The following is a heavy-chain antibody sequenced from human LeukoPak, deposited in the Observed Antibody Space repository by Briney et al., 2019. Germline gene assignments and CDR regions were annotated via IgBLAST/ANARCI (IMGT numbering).Heavy chain of an antibody. J-gene: IGHJ4*02. CDR2: ISWNSGSI. CDR1: GFTFDDYA. CDR3: ARSPGSTIILNFDY. D-gene: IGHD5/OR15-5a*01. Sequence: PGGSLRLSCAASGFTFDDYAMHWVRQAPGKGLEWVSGISWNSGSIGYADSVKGRFTISRDNAKNSLYLQMNSLRAEDTAVYYCARSPGSTIILNFDYWGQGTLVTVSS. V-gene: IGHV3-9*01.